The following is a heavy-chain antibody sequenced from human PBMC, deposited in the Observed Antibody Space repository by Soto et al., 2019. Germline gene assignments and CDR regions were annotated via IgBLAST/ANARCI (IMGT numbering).Heavy chain of an antibody. J-gene: IGHJ4*02. CDR3: ARCIAAAGPIDY. CDR2: IYHSGST. D-gene: IGHD6-13*01. Sequence: QVQLQESGPGLVKPSGTLSLTCAVSGGSISSSNWWSWVRQPPGKGLEWIGGIYHSGSTNYNPALEGRVTISVDKSKNQLSRKLNSVTAADMAVYYCARCIAAAGPIDYWGQGTLVTVSS. V-gene: IGHV4-4*02. CDR1: GGSISSSNW.